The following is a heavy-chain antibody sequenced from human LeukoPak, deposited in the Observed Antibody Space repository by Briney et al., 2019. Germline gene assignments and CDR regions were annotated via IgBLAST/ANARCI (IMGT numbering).Heavy chain of an antibody. CDR3: TKNMGIRGYEKSDAFDI. V-gene: IGHV3-23*01. CDR1: GFTFSSYA. J-gene: IGHJ3*02. D-gene: IGHD5-12*01. Sequence: GGSLRLSCAASGFTFSSYAMTWVRQAPGKGLEWVSTFSSSGGGTYYADSVKGRFTISRDNSKNTLYLQMSSLRVEDTAVYYCTKNMGIRGYEKSDAFDIWGQGTMATVSS. CDR2: FSSSGGGT.